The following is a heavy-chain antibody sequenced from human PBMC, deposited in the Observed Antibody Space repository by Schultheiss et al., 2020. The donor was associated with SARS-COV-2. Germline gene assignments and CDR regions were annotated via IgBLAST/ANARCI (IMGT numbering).Heavy chain of an antibody. Sequence: GGSLRLSCAASGFTFSSYGMHWVRQAPGKGLEWVAVISYDGSNKYYADSVKGRFTISRDNSKNTLYLQMNSLRAEDTAVYYCARGEYDFWSGYYRKKDNWFDPWSQGTLVSVSS. CDR2: ISYDGSNK. CDR1: GFTFSSYG. CDR3: ARGEYDFWSGYYRKKDNWFDP. D-gene: IGHD3-3*01. V-gene: IGHV3-30*03. J-gene: IGHJ5*02.